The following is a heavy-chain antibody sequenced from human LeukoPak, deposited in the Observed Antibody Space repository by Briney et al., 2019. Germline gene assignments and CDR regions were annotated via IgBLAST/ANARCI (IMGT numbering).Heavy chain of an antibody. D-gene: IGHD3-22*01. V-gene: IGHV3-23*01. Sequence: GGPLRLSCAASGFTFSSYAMSWVRQAPGKGLEWVSAISGSGGSTYYADSVKGRFTISRDNSKNTLYLQMNSLRAEDTAVYYCAKEPSSPYYYDSSGYQAYWGQGTLVTVSS. CDR2: ISGSGGST. J-gene: IGHJ4*02. CDR3: AKEPSSPYYYDSSGYQAY. CDR1: GFTFSSYA.